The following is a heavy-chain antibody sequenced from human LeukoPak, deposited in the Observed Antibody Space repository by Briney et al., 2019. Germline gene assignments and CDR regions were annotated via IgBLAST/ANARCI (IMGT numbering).Heavy chain of an antibody. D-gene: IGHD6-25*01. Sequence: PSETLSLTCTVSGDSISRSTYYWAWIRQPPGKGLEWIGSVYYGRSPYFNPSLESRATISVDTSKNHFSLKMSSVTAADAAVYYCARSSGTGTFSYWGQGTLVTVSS. CDR1: GDSISRSTYY. CDR3: ARSSGTGTFSY. V-gene: IGHV4-39*02. J-gene: IGHJ4*02. CDR2: VYYGRSP.